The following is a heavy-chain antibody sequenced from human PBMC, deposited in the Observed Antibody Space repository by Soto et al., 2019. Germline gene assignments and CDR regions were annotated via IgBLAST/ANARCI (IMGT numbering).Heavy chain of an antibody. V-gene: IGHV4-31*03. CDR2: IYYTGQT. Sequence: QVQLQESGPSLVRPSQTLSLTCSVSGLDVSRCGSYWVWIRQLPVKGLEWIGYIYYTGQTFFNPSLESRLSISTDTSKNQFSLKLRSVTAAHTAVSYCERSVVAAQSQTNHWGQGTLVTVSS. CDR1: GLDVSRCGSY. D-gene: IGHD1-1*01. CDR3: ERSVVAAQSQTNH. J-gene: IGHJ5*02.